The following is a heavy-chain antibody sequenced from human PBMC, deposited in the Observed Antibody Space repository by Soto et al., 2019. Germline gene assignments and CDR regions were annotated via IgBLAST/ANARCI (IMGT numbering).Heavy chain of an antibody. CDR2: IYYSGST. V-gene: IGHV4-59*01. CDR1: GGSISSYY. CDR3: ARVDRTYSGSYYLDY. J-gene: IGHJ4*02. D-gene: IGHD1-26*01. Sequence: TSETLSLTCTVSGGSISSYYWSWIRQPPGKGLEWIGYIYYSGSTNYNPSLKSRVTISVDTSKNQFSLKLSSVTAADTAVYYCARVDRTYSGSYYLDYWGQGTLVTVSS.